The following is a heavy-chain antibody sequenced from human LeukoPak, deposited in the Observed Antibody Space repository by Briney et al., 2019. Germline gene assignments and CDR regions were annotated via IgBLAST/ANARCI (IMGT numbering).Heavy chain of an antibody. V-gene: IGHV4-39*07. Sequence: SETLSLTCTVSGGSISSSSYYWGWIRQPPGKGLEWIGSIYYSGSTYYNPSLKSRVTISVDTSKNQFSLKLSSVTAADTAVYYCARGREGIQLLYYFDYWGQGTLVTVSS. J-gene: IGHJ4*02. CDR1: GGSISSSSYY. CDR2: IYYSGST. D-gene: IGHD5-18*01. CDR3: ARGREGIQLLYYFDY.